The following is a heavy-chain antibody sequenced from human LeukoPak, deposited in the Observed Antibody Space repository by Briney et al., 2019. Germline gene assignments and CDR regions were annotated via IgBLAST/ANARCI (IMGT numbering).Heavy chain of an antibody. Sequence: ASVKVSCKASGYTFTGYYMHWVRQAPGQGLAWMGMINPSGDSTTYAQKFQDRVTMTRDTSTSTVYMELSSLLSDDTAVYYCARTAARQDAFNIWGQGTKVTVSS. V-gene: IGHV1-46*01. D-gene: IGHD6-25*01. CDR2: INPSGDST. CDR1: GYTFTGYY. CDR3: ARTAARQDAFNI. J-gene: IGHJ3*02.